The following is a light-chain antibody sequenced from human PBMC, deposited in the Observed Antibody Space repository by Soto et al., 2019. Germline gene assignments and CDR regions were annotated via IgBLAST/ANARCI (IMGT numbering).Light chain of an antibody. CDR2: ASS. V-gene: IGKV1-12*01. CDR1: QGLVNW. Sequence: DIQVTQSPSSVSASVGDRVTITCRASQGLVNWLAWYQQKPGKAPKLLIYASSSFQSGVPSRFSGSGSGTDFTLTISSMQPADFATYYCQQTSSFPLTFGGGTKLEIK. CDR3: QQTSSFPLT. J-gene: IGKJ4*01.